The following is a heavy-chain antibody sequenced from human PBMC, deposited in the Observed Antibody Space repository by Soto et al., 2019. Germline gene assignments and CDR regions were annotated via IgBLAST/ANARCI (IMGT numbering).Heavy chain of an antibody. Sequence: GSLRLSCAASGFTFSIFAMSWVRQAPGKGLEWVSTTGYSGRTTYYADSVKGRFTVSRDNSKSTLDLQMSSLRAEDTAVYFCATVHNSSRSFDFWGQGTLVTVSS. V-gene: IGHV3-23*01. CDR3: ATVHNSSRSFDF. D-gene: IGHD6-6*01. J-gene: IGHJ4*02. CDR2: TGYSGRTT. CDR1: GFTFSIFA.